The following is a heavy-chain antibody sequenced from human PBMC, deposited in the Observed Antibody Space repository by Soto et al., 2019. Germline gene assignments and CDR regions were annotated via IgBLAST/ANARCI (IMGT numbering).Heavy chain of an antibody. V-gene: IGHV4-34*01. CDR1: GGSFSGYY. D-gene: IGHD3-10*01. Sequence: TSETLSLTCAVYGGSFSGYYWSWIRQPPGKGLEWIGEINHSGSTNYNPSLKSRVTISVDTSKNQFSLKLSSVTAADTAVYYCARGIMVRGVIVSHWFDPWGQGTLVTVSS. CDR2: INHSGST. J-gene: IGHJ5*02. CDR3: ARGIMVRGVIVSHWFDP.